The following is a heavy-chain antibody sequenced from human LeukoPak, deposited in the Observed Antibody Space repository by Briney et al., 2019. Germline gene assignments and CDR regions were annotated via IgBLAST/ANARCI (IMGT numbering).Heavy chain of an antibody. CDR2: ISSSSIYI. D-gene: IGHD3-16*01. J-gene: IGHJ6*02. Sequence: GSLRLSCAASGFTFSNYSMNWVRQAPGKGLEWVSSISSSSIYIYYADSLKGRFTISRDNAKNSLSLQMNSLRAEDTAVYYCARDPRIYDYVWGYGMDVWGQGTTVTVSS. V-gene: IGHV3-21*01. CDR3: ARDPRIYDYVWGYGMDV. CDR1: GFTFSNYS.